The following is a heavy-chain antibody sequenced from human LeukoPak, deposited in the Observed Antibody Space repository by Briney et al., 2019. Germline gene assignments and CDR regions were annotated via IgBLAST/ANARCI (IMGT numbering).Heavy chain of an antibody. Sequence: GGSLRLSCAASGFTVSSNHMSWVRQAPGKGLEWVSVIYSGGSTYYADSVKGRFTISRDNSKNTLYLQMNSQRAEDTAVYYCAMNGDYRHNYYYYYGMDVWGQGTTVTVSS. CDR1: GFTVSSNH. J-gene: IGHJ6*02. CDR2: IYSGGST. V-gene: IGHV3-66*01. CDR3: AMNGDYRHNYYYYYGMDV. D-gene: IGHD4-11*01.